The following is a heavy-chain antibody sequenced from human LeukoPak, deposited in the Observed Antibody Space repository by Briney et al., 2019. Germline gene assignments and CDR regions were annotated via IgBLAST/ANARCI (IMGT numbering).Heavy chain of an antibody. CDR2: ISSSSSYI. CDR3: AREDSSGYRAFDY. D-gene: IGHD3-22*01. Sequence: GGSLRLSCAASGFTFSSYAMSWVRQAPGKGLEWVSSISSSSSYIYYADSVKGRFTISRDNAKNSLYLQMNSLRAEDTAVYYCAREDSSGYRAFDYWGQGTLVTVSS. V-gene: IGHV3-21*01. J-gene: IGHJ4*02. CDR1: GFTFSSYA.